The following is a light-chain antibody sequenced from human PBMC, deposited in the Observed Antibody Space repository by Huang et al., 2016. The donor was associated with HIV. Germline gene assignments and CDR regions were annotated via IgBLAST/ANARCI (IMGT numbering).Light chain of an antibody. Sequence: EVLMTQSPATLSESPGGRVTISCWASQSVRDNLAWFQQKPGQAPRLLLHGSSTRAPGVPARFRGSGSGTGFTLTITSLQSEDYAVYYCHQYYTWPRTFGQGTRVE. J-gene: IGKJ1*01. CDR3: HQYYTWPRT. V-gene: IGKV3-15*01. CDR2: GSS. CDR1: QSVRDN.